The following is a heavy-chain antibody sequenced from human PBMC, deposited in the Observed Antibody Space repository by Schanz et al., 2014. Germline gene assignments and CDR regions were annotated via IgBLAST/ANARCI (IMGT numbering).Heavy chain of an antibody. V-gene: IGHV1-2*02. Sequence: QGHLVQSGAEVKEPGASVQVSCKASGYVFTAYYMHWVRQAPGQWLEWMGVTNPNGGAEFAQKFQGRISMTRDTSTTTFYMELSSLTSDDTAVYFCARDVGRPGHFWYFDLWGRGTLVTVSS. J-gene: IGHJ2*01. D-gene: IGHD1-1*01. CDR3: ARDVGRPGHFWYFDL. CDR2: TNPNGGA. CDR1: GYVFTAYY.